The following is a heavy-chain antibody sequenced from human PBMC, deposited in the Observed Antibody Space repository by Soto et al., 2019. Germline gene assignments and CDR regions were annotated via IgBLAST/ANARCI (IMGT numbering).Heavy chain of an antibody. J-gene: IGHJ4*02. CDR1: GFTFSSYS. V-gene: IGHV3-48*01. Sequence: EVQLVESGGGLVQPGGSLRLSCAASGFTFSSYSMNWVRQAPGKGLEWVSYISSSSSTIYYADSVKGRFTISRDNAKNSLYQQMNSLRAEDTAVYYCARDLNLGSFDYWGQGTLVTVSS. CDR3: ARDLNLGSFDY. CDR2: ISSSSSTI.